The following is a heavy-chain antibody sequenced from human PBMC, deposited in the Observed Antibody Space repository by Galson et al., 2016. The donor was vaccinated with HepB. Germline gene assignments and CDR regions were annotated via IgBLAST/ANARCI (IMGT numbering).Heavy chain of an antibody. V-gene: IGHV1-18*01. CDR3: ARAMRESPLSAHTY. Sequence: SVKVSCKASNYTFSNSGVTWMRQAPGQGLEWMGWISVYSGNTNYAPKFQGRVTMTTDTSTNTAYMELRSLRPDDTAVYFCARAMRESPLSAHTYWGQGTLVTVSS. CDR1: NYTFSNSG. CDR2: ISVYSGNT. J-gene: IGHJ4*02.